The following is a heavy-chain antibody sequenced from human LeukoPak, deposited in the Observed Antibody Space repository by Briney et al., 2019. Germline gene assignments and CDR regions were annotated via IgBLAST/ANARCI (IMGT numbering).Heavy chain of an antibody. CDR2: IYHSGST. D-gene: IGHD1-1*01. Sequence: TSQTLSLTCAVSGGSLSSGGYSWSWIRQPPGKGLEWIGYIYHSGSTYYNPSLKSRDTISVDRSKNQFSLKLSSVTAADTAVYYCARAASTTSLDYWGQGTLVTVSS. CDR3: ARAASTTSLDY. CDR1: GGSLSSGGYS. V-gene: IGHV4-30-2*01. J-gene: IGHJ4*02.